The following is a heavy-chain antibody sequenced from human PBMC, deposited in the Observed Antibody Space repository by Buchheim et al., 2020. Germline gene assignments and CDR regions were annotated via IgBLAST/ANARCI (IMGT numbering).Heavy chain of an antibody. CDR1: GLTFTNAW. Sequence: EVQVVESGGGLVKPGGSLRLSCTTSGLTFTNAWVNWVRQAPGKGLEWIAHIKRETDGGTTDYAAPVKDRFTISRDDSKNSSVLQMNSLKSEDSAMYYCTTMIPRPRLPFGYWGQGT. CDR3: TTMIPRPRLPFGY. CDR2: IKRETDGGTT. V-gene: IGHV3-15*01. J-gene: IGHJ4*02. D-gene: IGHD2-21*01.